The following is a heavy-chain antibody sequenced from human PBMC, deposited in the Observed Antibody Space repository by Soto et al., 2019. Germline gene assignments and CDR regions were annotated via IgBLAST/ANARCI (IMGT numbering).Heavy chain of an antibody. CDR1: GYSISSGSY. J-gene: IGHJ4*01. D-gene: IGHD6-19*01. Sequence: SETLSLTCTVSGYSISSGSYWGWIRQPPGKGPEWIASIYHGGTTFYNPSLKSRITISVDTSHNQFSLNLRSVTAADTAVYYCGAHVMVVAGSTFDYWGHGTLVTVSS. V-gene: IGHV4-38-2*02. CDR3: GAHVMVVAGSTFDY. CDR2: IYHGGTT.